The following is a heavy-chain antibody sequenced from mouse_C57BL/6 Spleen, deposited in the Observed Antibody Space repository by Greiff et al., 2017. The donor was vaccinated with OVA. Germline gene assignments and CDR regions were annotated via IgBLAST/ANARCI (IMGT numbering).Heavy chain of an antibody. J-gene: IGHJ2*01. V-gene: IGHV1-26*01. Sequence: EVQLQQSGPELVKPGASVKISCKASGYTFTDYYMNWVKQSHGKSLEWIGDINPNNGGTSYNQKFKGKATLTVDKSSSTAYMELRSLTSDDSAVYYCAKLPFDYWGQGTTLTVSS. D-gene: IGHD1-1*01. CDR2: INPNNGGT. CDR1: GYTFTDYY. CDR3: AKLPFDY.